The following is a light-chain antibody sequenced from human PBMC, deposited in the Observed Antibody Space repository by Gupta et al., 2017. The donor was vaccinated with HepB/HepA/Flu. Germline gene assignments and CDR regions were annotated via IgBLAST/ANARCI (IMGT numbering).Light chain of an antibody. CDR3: SSYTSSSIVT. J-gene: IGLJ2*01. CDR1: SDDVGSYNR. CDR2: EVS. V-gene: IGLV2-18*02. Sequence: QSALTQPPAVFGSPGQSVTISCTGISDDVGSYNRVSWYQQSPGTVPKLMIFEVSNRPSGVPYRFSGSNSGNTAFLTISGLQAEDEADYYCSSYTSSSIVTFGGGTKLTVL.